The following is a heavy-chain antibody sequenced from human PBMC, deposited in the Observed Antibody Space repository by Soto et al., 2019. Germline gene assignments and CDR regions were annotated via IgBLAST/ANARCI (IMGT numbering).Heavy chain of an antibody. CDR2: IYWHDDK. V-gene: IGHV2-5*01. CDR1: GFSLNTTGVG. Sequence: QVTLKESGPTLVKPTQTLMLTCSFSGFSLNTTGVGVAWIRQAPGKALEWLGSIYWHDDKRYSPSLEGRLTITRDTSKSQVVITMTNMDAVDTATYYCGRAYNWNFVWCQGALVTVAS. D-gene: IGHD1-7*01. CDR3: GRAYNWNFV. J-gene: IGHJ4*02.